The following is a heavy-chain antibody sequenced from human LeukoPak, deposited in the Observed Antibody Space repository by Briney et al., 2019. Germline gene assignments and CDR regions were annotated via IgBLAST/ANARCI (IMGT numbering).Heavy chain of an antibody. CDR1: GGSISSSSYY. CDR3: ARQGDSSGYYYGDAFDI. Sequence: SETLSLTCTVSGGSISSSSYYWGWLRQPPGKGLEWIGSIYYSGSTYYNPSLKSRVTISVDTSKNQFSLKLSSVTAADTAVYYCARQGDSSGYYYGDAFDIWGQGTMVTVSS. CDR2: IYYSGST. V-gene: IGHV4-39*01. D-gene: IGHD3-22*01. J-gene: IGHJ3*02.